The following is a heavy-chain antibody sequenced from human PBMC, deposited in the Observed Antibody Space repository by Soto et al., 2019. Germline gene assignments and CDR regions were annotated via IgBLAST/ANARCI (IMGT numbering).Heavy chain of an antibody. CDR1: GYTFTSYG. V-gene: IGHV1-18*04. CDR3: ARTYSGYDESWFDP. CDR2: ISAYNGNT. J-gene: IGHJ5*02. Sequence: ASVKVSCKASGYTFTSYGISWVRQAPGQGLEWMGWISAYNGNTNYAQKLQGRVTMTTDTSTSTAYMELRSLRSDDTAVYYCARTYSGYDESWFDPWGQGTLVTVSS. D-gene: IGHD5-12*01.